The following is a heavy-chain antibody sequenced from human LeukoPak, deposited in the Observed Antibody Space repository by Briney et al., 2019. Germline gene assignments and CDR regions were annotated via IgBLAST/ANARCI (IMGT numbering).Heavy chain of an antibody. Sequence: GGSLRLSCAASGFTFSSYGMHWVRQAPGKGLEWVAFIRYDGSNKYYADSVKGRFTISRDNSKNTLYLQMNSLRAEDTAVYYCAKDLPQTIAVAGQGGDYWGQGTLVTVSS. D-gene: IGHD6-19*01. CDR2: IRYDGSNK. J-gene: IGHJ4*02. CDR1: GFTFSSYG. CDR3: AKDLPQTIAVAGQGGDY. V-gene: IGHV3-30*02.